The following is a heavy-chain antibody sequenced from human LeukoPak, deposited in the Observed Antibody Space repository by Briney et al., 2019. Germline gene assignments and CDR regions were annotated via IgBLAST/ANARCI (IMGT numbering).Heavy chain of an antibody. D-gene: IGHD3-3*01. V-gene: IGHV3-48*01. CDR1: GFTFSNYN. Sequence: PGGSLRLSCAASGFTFSNYNMNWVRQAPGKGLEWVSYISSSSSTIYYADSVKGRFTISRDNAKNSLYLQMNSLRAEDTAVFYCARDRGGTDDFWNGYYTGYFDYWGQGTLVTVSS. CDR2: ISSSSSTI. J-gene: IGHJ4*02. CDR3: ARDRGGTDDFWNGYYTGYFDY.